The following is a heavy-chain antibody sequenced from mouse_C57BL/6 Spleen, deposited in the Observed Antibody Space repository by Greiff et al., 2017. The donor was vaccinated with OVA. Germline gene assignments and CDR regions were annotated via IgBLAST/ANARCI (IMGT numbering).Heavy chain of an antibody. D-gene: IGHD4-1*01. CDR1: GYTFTSYW. CDR2: INPSSGYT. V-gene: IGHV1-7*01. J-gene: IGHJ1*03. CDR3: ARDWDGWYFDD. Sequence: QVQLQQPGAELAKPGASVKLSCKASGYTFTSYWMHWVKQRPGQGLEWIGYINPSSGYTKYNQKFKDKATLTADKSSSTAYMQLSSLTYEDSAVYYCARDWDGWYFDDWGTGTTVTVSS.